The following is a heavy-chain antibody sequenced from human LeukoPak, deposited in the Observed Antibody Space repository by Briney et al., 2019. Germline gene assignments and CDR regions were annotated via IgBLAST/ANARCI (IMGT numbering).Heavy chain of an antibody. D-gene: IGHD6-6*01. CDR2: IKQDGSEK. CDR3: ARENPYSSPSCMWC. CDR1: GLTFSSYW. J-gene: IGHJ4*02. V-gene: IGHV3-7*01. Sequence: PGGSLRLSCAASGLTFSSYWMSWVRQAPGKGLERVANIKQDGSEKYYVDSVKGRFTISRDNAKNSLYLQMNSLRAEDTAVYYCARENPYSSPSCMWCWGQGTLVTVSS.